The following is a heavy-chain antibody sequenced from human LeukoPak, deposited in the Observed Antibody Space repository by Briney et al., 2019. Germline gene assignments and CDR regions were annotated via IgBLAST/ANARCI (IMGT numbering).Heavy chain of an antibody. CDR2: IWFDGSNK. V-gene: IGHV3-33*01. D-gene: IGHD2-15*01. Sequence: PGRSLRLSCAASGFTFRSYGMHWVRKAPGTGLEWVAVIWFDGSNKYYADSVKGRFTISRDNSKNTLYLQMNSLRVEDTAVYYCARVKYCSGGSCYAVFDIWGQGTMVTVSS. J-gene: IGHJ3*02. CDR3: ARVKYCSGGSCYAVFDI. CDR1: GFTFRSYG.